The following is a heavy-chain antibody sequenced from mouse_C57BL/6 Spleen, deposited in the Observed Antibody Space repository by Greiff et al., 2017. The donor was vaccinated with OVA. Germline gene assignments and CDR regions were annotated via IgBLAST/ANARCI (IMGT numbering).Heavy chain of an antibody. V-gene: IGHV5-6*02. CDR1: GFTFSSYG. Sequence: EVKLVESGGDLVKPGGSLKLSCAASGFTFSSYGMSWVRPTPDKRLEWVATISSGGSYTYYPDSVKGRFTISRDNAKNTLYLQMSSLKSEDTAMYYCARRGLGRFAYWGQGTLVTVSA. CDR2: ISSGGSYT. CDR3: ARRGLGRFAY. J-gene: IGHJ3*01. D-gene: IGHD4-1*01.